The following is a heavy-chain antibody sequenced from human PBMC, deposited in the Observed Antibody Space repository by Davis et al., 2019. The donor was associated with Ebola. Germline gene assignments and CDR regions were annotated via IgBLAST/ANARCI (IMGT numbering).Heavy chain of an antibody. D-gene: IGHD3-3*01. V-gene: IGHV4-34*01. CDR3: ARLYYDFWSGYYIANWFDP. Sequence: SETLSLTCAVSGGYFSGYYWSWIRQPPGMGLEWIGEINHSGSTNYNPSLKSRVTMSIDKSKTQFSLKLTSVTAADTAIYYCARLYYDFWSGYYIANWFDPWGQGTLVTVSS. CDR1: GGYFSGYY. J-gene: IGHJ5*02. CDR2: INHSGST.